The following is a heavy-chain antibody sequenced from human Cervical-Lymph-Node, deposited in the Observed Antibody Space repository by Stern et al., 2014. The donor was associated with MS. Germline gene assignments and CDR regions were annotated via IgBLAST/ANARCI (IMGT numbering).Heavy chain of an antibody. CDR1: GFSFTTSGVG. J-gene: IGHJ4*02. V-gene: IGHV2-5*02. Sequence: ESGPPLVKPTQTLTLTCTFSGFSFTTSGVGVGWIRQPPGKALEWLALIYWDDDEHYSPSLRSRLTITKDTSKNQVVLTMTNMDPVDTATYYCARGPSDYDSAGYYYGFDYWGQGTLVTVSS. CDR2: IYWDDDE. D-gene: IGHD3-22*01. CDR3: ARGPSDYDSAGYYYGFDY.